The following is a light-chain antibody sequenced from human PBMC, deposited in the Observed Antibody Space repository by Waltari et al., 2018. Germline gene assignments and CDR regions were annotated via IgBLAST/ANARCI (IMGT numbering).Light chain of an antibody. CDR1: QSVSSY. J-gene: IGKJ2*01. CDR3: QQRSNWPPYT. Sequence: EIVLTQSPATLSLSPGERATLSCRASQSVSSYLAWYQQKPGQAPRFLIYDASNRATGIPARFSGSGSGTDFTLTISSLEPEDFAVYYCQQRSNWPPYTFGQGTKLEIK. CDR2: DAS. V-gene: IGKV3-11*01.